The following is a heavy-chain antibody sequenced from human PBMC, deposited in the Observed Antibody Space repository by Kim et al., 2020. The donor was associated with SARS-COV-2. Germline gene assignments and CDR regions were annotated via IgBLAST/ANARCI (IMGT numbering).Heavy chain of an antibody. CDR3: ASIAVAGTFDYYCAMDV. Sequence: GGSLRLSCAASGFTFDDYAMHWVRQAPGKGLEWVSGISWNSGSIGYADSVKGRFTISRDNAKNSLYLQMNSLRAEDTALYYCASIAVAGTFDYYCAMDVWGQGTTVTVSS. J-gene: IGHJ6*02. CDR1: GFTFDDYA. V-gene: IGHV3-9*01. D-gene: IGHD6-19*01. CDR2: ISWNSGSI.